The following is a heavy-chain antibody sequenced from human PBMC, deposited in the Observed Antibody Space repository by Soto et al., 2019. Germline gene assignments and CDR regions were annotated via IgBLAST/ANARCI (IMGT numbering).Heavy chain of an antibody. V-gene: IGHV1-69*02. D-gene: IGHD3-10*01. CDR1: GYTFTSYS. CDR3: ARSLHHHLITMVRGESFPFDP. J-gene: IGHJ5*02. Sequence: ASVKVSCKASGYTFTSYSISWVRQAPGQGLERMGRIIAIIGKTNYAQKFQGRVTITADKSTSTAYMELSSLRSEDTAVYYCARSLHHHLITMVRGESFPFDPWGQGTLVTVSS. CDR2: IIAIIGKT.